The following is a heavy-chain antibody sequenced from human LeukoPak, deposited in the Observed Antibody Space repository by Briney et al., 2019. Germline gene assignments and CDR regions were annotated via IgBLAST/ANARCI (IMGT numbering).Heavy chain of an antibody. D-gene: IGHD5-18*01. CDR2: IYPGDSDT. Sequence: GESLKISCKGSGYSFTSYWIGWVRQMPGKGLEWMGIIYPGDSDTRYSPSFQGQVTISADKSISTAYLQWSSLRASDTAMYYCASFGTPAMAPFDYWGQGTLVTVSS. CDR3: ASFGTPAMAPFDY. V-gene: IGHV5-51*01. J-gene: IGHJ4*02. CDR1: GYSFTSYW.